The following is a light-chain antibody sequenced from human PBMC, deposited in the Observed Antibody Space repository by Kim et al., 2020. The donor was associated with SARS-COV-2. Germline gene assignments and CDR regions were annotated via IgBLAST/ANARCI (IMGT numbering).Light chain of an antibody. CDR2: NNN. CDR1: NSNIGSNA. Sequence: QSAVTQPPSASGTPGQRVTISCSGSNSNIGSNAVNWYQQLPGTAPKVLIYNNNRRPSGVPDRFSGSKSGTSASLAISGLQSEDEADYYYAVWDDSLNGPVFGGGTQLTVL. J-gene: IGLJ2*01. CDR3: AVWDDSLNGPV. V-gene: IGLV1-44*01.